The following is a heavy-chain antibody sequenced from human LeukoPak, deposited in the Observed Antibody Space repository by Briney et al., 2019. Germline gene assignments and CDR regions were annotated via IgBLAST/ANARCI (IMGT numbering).Heavy chain of an antibody. V-gene: IGHV3-30-3*01. D-gene: IGHD2-2*01. CDR3: ARDRQFCSSPSCYRQDAFDI. J-gene: IGHJ3*02. CDR1: GFTFSNYA. Sequence: GGSLRLSCAASGFTFSNYAIHWVRQAPGKGLEWVAVISYDGSNKYYVDSVKGRFTISRDNSKNTLYLQMNSLRAEDTAVYYCARDRQFCSSPSCYRQDAFDIWGQGTMVTVSS. CDR2: ISYDGSNK.